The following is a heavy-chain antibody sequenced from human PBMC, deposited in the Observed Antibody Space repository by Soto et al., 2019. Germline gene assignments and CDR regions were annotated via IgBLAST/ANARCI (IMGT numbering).Heavy chain of an antibody. CDR1: GGSISSYY. CDR3: ARGYDILTGYYKGDYNWFDP. Sequence: SETLSLTCTVSGGSISSYYWSWIRQPPGKGLEWIGYIYYSGSTNYNPSLKSRVTMSVDTSKNQFSLKLSSVTAADTAVYYCARGYDILTGYYKGDYNWFDPWGQGTLVTVSS. J-gene: IGHJ5*02. CDR2: IYYSGST. D-gene: IGHD3-9*01. V-gene: IGHV4-59*01.